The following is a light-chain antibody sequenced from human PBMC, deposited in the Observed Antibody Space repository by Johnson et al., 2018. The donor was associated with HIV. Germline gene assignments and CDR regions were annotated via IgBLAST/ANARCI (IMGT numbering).Light chain of an antibody. CDR2: DNT. V-gene: IGLV1-51*01. CDR3: GTWDTGPRACRV. Sequence: QSVLTQPPSVSAAPRQKVTISCSGSSSNIGNKYVFWYQQLPGTAPKLLIYDNTKRPSGIPDRFSGSKSGTSATLGITGLQTGDEAVYYCGTWDTGPRACRVFGTGTKVTVL. CDR1: SSNIGNKY. J-gene: IGLJ1*01.